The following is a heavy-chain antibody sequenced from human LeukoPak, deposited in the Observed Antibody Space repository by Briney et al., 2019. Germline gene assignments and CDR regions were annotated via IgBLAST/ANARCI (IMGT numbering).Heavy chain of an antibody. CDR3: TTVDGYAEYYYYYYYMDV. CDR1: GFTFSNAW. J-gene: IGHJ6*03. V-gene: IGHV3-15*01. Sequence: GGSLRLSCAASGFTFSNAWMSWVRQAPGKGPEWVGRIKSKTDGGTTDYAAPVKGRFTISRDDSKNTLYLQMNSLKTEDTAVYYCTTVDGYAEYYYYYYYMDVWGKGTTVTVPS. CDR2: IKSKTDGGTT. D-gene: IGHD3-16*01.